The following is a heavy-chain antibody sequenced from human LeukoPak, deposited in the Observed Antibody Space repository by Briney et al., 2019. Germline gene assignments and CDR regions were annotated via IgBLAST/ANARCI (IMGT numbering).Heavy chain of an antibody. CDR1: GGSFSGYY. CDR2: INHSGST. CDR3: ARYLWFGELRYYFDY. D-gene: IGHD3-10*01. Sequence: SETLFLTCAVYGGSFSGYYWSWIRQPPGEGLGWIGEINHSGSTNYNPSLKSRVTISVDTSKTQFSLKLSSVTAADTAVYYCARYLWFGELRYYFDYWGQGPLVTVSS. J-gene: IGHJ4*02. V-gene: IGHV4-34*01.